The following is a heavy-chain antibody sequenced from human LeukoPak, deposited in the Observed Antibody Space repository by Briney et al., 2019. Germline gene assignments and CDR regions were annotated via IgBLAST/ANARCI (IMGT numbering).Heavy chain of an antibody. D-gene: IGHD2/OR15-2a*01. Sequence: GGSLRLSCAASGFTFTSYAMSWVRQAPGKGLEWVSSISSSSNYIYYADSVKGRFTISRDNAKNSLYLQMNGLRAEDTAVYYCARVSILIVPYYAFDIWGQGTMVTVSS. J-gene: IGHJ3*02. CDR3: ARVSILIVPYYAFDI. CDR1: GFTFTSYA. CDR2: ISSSSNYI. V-gene: IGHV3-21*01.